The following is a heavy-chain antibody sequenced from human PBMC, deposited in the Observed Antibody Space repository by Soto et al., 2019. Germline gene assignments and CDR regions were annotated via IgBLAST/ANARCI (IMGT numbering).Heavy chain of an antibody. D-gene: IGHD4-17*01. Sequence: ASVKVSCKTSGYSFTDYKLHWVRQAPGQRLEWMGWVDPNGGGSNSAQKFQGSVTMTWDTSITTAYLDLTRLTTNDTATYFCATWVDYGDFEGFDFWG. J-gene: IGHJ4*01. CDR2: VDPNGGGS. V-gene: IGHV1-2*04. CDR3: ATWVDYGDFEGFDF. CDR1: GYSFTDYK.